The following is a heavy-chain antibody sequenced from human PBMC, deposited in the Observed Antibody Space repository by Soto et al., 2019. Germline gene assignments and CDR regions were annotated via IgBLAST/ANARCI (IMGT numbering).Heavy chain of an antibody. Sequence: QVQLVESGGGEVKPGRSLTIPFAASGLTFGTYAMPWFRQTPAKGLGGVAVISYDGTNKFYSDSVKGRFTISRDNFKNTLTLQMNSLRADDTAVYSCAKDLQSYGDYDYYCYGMDVWGLGTRVTVSS. J-gene: IGHJ6*02. D-gene: IGHD4-17*01. CDR1: GLTFGTYA. CDR2: ISYDGTNK. V-gene: IGHV3-30*18. CDR3: AKDLQSYGDYDYYCYGMDV.